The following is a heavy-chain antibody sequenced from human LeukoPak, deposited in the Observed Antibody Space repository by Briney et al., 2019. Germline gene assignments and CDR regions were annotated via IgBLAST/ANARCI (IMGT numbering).Heavy chain of an antibody. V-gene: IGHV3-23*01. CDR3: AKDPLHIVVVTATEPIDY. Sequence: GGSLRLSCAASGFTFSSYAMSWVRQAPGKGLERVSAISGSGGSTYYADSVKGRFTISRDNSKNTLYLQMNSLRAEDTAVYYCAKDPLHIVVVTATEPIDYWGQGTLVTVSS. CDR2: ISGSGGST. CDR1: GFTFSSYA. D-gene: IGHD2-21*02. J-gene: IGHJ4*02.